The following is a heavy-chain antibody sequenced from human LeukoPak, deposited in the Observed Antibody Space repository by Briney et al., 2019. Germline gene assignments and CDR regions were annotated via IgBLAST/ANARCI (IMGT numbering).Heavy chain of an antibody. CDR2: IYTSGST. J-gene: IGHJ5*02. V-gene: IGHV4-4*07. CDR3: ARDVVVVPAAVWYNWFDP. D-gene: IGHD2-2*01. Sequence: SETLSLTCTVSGGSISSYYWSWIRQPAGKGLEWIGRIYTSGSTNYNPSLKSRVTMSVDTSKNQFSLKLSSVTAADTAVYYCARDVVVVPAAVWYNWFDPWGQGTLVTASS. CDR1: GGSISSYY.